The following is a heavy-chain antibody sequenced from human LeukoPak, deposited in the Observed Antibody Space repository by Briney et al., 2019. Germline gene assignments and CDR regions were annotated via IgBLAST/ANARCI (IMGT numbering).Heavy chain of an antibody. Sequence: GESLKISCKGSGYSFTSYWIGWVRQMPGKGLEWMGIIYPGDSDTRYSPSFQGQVTISADKSISTAYLQWSSLKASDTAMYYCARLKAGSSWPKNYYYGMDVWGQGTTVTVSS. D-gene: IGHD6-13*01. CDR1: GYSFTSYW. CDR2: IYPGDSDT. J-gene: IGHJ6*02. CDR3: ARLKAGSSWPKNYYYGMDV. V-gene: IGHV5-51*01.